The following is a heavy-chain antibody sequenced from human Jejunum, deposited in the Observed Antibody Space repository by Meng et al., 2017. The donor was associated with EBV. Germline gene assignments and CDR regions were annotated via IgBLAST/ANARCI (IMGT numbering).Heavy chain of an antibody. CDR1: GYRFTTYF. CDR3: ARIRYGTGTDWFDP. Sequence: QEQVVKSGTEVKKPGASVRVSCKASGYRFTTYFIPWVGQAPGQGLEWMGRINCNNGDTDYAQKFQDRVTMTRDTSITTAYMDLTGLTSNDTAFYYCARIRYGTGTDWFDPWGQGTLVTVSS. V-gene: IGHV1-2*06. J-gene: IGHJ5*02. D-gene: IGHD3-10*01. CDR2: INCNNGDT.